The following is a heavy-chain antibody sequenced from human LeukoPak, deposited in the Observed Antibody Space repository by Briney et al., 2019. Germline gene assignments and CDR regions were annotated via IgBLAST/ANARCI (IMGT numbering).Heavy chain of an antibody. CDR2: ISSSSSYI. J-gene: IGHJ4*02. CDR3: ARSRRSGSYYKGLAYYFDY. Sequence: GGSLRLSCAASGFTFSSYSMNWVRQAPGKGLEWVSSISSSSSYIYYADSVKGRFTISRDNAKNSLYLRMNSLRAEDTAVYYCARSRRSGSYYKGLAYYFDYWGQGTLVTVSS. D-gene: IGHD3-10*01. CDR1: GFTFSSYS. V-gene: IGHV3-21*01.